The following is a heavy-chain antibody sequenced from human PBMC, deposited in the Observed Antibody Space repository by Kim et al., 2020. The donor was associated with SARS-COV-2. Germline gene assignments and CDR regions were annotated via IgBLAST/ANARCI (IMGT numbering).Heavy chain of an antibody. CDR1: GFTFSDYY. V-gene: IGHV3-11*01. Sequence: GGSLRLSCAASGFTFSDYYMSWIRQAPGKGLEWVSYISSSGSTIYYADSVKGRFTISRDNAKNSLYLQMNSLRAEDTAVYYCARERQPTIFGVVGIGWFDPWGQGTLVTVSS. J-gene: IGHJ5*02. D-gene: IGHD3-3*01. CDR3: ARERQPTIFGVVGIGWFDP. CDR2: ISSSGSTI.